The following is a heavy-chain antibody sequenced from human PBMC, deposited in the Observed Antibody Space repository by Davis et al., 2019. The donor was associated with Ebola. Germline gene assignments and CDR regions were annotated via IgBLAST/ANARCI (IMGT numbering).Heavy chain of an antibody. CDR1: GGSFSGYY. Sequence: PSETLSLTCAVYGGSFSGYYWSWIRQPPGKGLEWIGEINHSGSTNYNPSLKSRVTISVDTSKNQFSLKLSSVTAADTAVYYCARVPPDSSGSLWFDPWGQGTLVTVSS. CDR3: ARVPPDSSGSLWFDP. D-gene: IGHD3-22*01. J-gene: IGHJ5*02. CDR2: INHSGST. V-gene: IGHV4-34*01.